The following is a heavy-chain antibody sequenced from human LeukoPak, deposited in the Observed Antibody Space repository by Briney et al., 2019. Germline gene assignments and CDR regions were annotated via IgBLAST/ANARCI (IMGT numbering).Heavy chain of an antibody. D-gene: IGHD6-6*01. V-gene: IGHV4-34*01. CDR1: GGSFSGYY. CDR3: AKEGPYSSSSEFDY. Sequence: PSETLSLTCAVYGGSFSGYYWSWIRQPPGKGLEWIGEINHSGSTNYNPSLKSRVTISADTSKNQFSLQLNSVTPEDTAVYYCAKEGPYSSSSEFDYWGQGTLVTVSS. J-gene: IGHJ4*02. CDR2: INHSGST.